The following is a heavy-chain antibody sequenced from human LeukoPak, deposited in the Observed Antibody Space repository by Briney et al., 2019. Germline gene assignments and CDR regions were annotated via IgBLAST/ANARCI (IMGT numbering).Heavy chain of an antibody. CDR2: ISDSGGST. D-gene: IGHD3-22*01. J-gene: IGHJ4*02. CDR1: GFTFSSYS. CDR3: AKDLYYDSSPPYYFDY. V-gene: IGHV3-23*01. Sequence: GGSLRLSCAASGFTFSSYSMNWVRQAPGKGLEWVSAISDSGGSTYYADSVKGRFTISRDNSKNTLYLQTNSLRAEDTAVYYCAKDLYYDSSPPYYFDYWGQGTLVTVSS.